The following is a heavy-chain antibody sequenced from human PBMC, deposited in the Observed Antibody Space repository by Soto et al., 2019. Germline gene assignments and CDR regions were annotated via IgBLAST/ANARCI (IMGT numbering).Heavy chain of an antibody. CDR3: ARGGRFLEWLSTLPYFDC. J-gene: IGHJ4*02. D-gene: IGHD3-3*01. CDR2: IYPGDSDT. CDR1: GYSFTSYW. Sequence: GESLKISCKGSGYSFTSYWIGWVRQMPGKGLEWMGIIYPGDSDTRYSPSFQGQVTISADKSISTAYLQWSSLKASDTAMYYCARGGRFLEWLSTLPYFDCWGQGTLVTVSS. V-gene: IGHV5-51*01.